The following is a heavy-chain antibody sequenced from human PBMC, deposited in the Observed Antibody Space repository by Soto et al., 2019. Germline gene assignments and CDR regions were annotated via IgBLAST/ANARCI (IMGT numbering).Heavy chain of an antibody. D-gene: IGHD1-26*01. J-gene: IGHJ4*02. V-gene: IGHV3-30*18. Sequence: QVQLVESGGGVVQPGRSLRLSCAASGFTFSTYTMHWVRQAPGKGLEWVALISYDGSNQYYADSVRGRFTISRDNSKNTVFLQMSSLRSEDTATYYCAKGGSAGGYYGGGHFDYWGQGTLVTVSS. CDR1: GFTFSTYT. CDR2: ISYDGSNQ. CDR3: AKGGSAGGYYGGGHFDY.